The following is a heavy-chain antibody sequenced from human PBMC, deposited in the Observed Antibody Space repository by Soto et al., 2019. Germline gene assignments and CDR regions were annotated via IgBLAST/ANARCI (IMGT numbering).Heavy chain of an antibody. CDR1: GFTFSSYA. J-gene: IGHJ5*02. D-gene: IGHD2-2*01. CDR2: ISGSGGST. CDR3: AKTSRAIVVPAAAPLDFDP. Sequence: GGSLRLSCAASGFTFSSYAMSWVRQAPGKGLEWVSAISGSGGSTYYADSVKGRFTISRDNSKNTLYLQMNSLRAEDTAVYYCAKTSRAIVVPAAAPLDFDPWGQGTLVTV. V-gene: IGHV3-23*01.